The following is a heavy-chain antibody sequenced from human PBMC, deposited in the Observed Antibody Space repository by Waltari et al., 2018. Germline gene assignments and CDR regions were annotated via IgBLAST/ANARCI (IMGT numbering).Heavy chain of an antibody. Sequence: GRGLEWVSAISSDATSTYYADSVTGRFTISRDNFKNTVYLQMNTLRDADTAVYYCAKIMIPFGLLIPRYFYYGMDVWGQGTTVTVSS. J-gene: IGHJ6*02. CDR2: ISSDATST. CDR3: AKIMIPFGLLIPRYFYYGMDV. V-gene: IGHV3-23*01. D-gene: IGHD3-16*01.